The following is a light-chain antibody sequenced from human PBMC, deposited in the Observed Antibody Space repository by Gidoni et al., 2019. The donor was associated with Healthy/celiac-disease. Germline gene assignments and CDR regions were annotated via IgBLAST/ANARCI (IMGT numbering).Light chain of an antibody. CDR1: QSVSSSY. CDR2: GAS. V-gene: IGKV3-20*01. Sequence: DTVLTQSPGTLSLSPGERATPSCRASQSVSSSYLVWYQQKPGQAPRLLIYGASSRATGIPDRFSGSGSGTDFTLTISRLEPEDFAVYYCQQYGSSLWTFGQGTKVEIK. CDR3: QQYGSSLWT. J-gene: IGKJ1*01.